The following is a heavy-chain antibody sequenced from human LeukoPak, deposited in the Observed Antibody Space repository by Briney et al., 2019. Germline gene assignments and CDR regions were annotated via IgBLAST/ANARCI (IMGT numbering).Heavy chain of an antibody. CDR3: ARDLMYSNTWRFDP. V-gene: IGHV3-33*08. J-gene: IGHJ5*02. CDR1: GFTFSSYA. CDR2: IWNDGSNK. Sequence: GGSLRLSCAASGFTFSSYAMHWVRQAPGKGLEWVAFIWNDGSNKYYVESVKGRFTISRDNSKNTLYLQMNSLRAEDTAVYYCARDLMYSNTWRFDPWGQGTLVTVSS. D-gene: IGHD6-13*01.